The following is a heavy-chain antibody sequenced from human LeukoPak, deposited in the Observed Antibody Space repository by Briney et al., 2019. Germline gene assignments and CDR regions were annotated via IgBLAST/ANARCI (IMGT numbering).Heavy chain of an antibody. CDR2: IYYSGST. J-gene: IGHJ4*02. Sequence: SETLSLTCTVSGGSISSSSYYWGWIRQPPGKGLEWIGSIYYSGSTYYNPSLKSRVTISVDTSKNQFSLKLSSVTAAGTAVYYCARQAYYDFWSGYYPPGYFDYWGQGTLVTVSS. CDR1: GGSISSSSYY. CDR3: ARQAYYDFWSGYYPPGYFDY. V-gene: IGHV4-39*01. D-gene: IGHD3-3*01.